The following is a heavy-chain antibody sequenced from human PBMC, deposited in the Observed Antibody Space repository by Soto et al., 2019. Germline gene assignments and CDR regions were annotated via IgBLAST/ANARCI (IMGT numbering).Heavy chain of an antibody. CDR2: IYWDDDK. CDR1: GFSLSTSGVG. V-gene: IGHV2-5*02. CDR3: AHMRNYYGSGRHYFDI. D-gene: IGHD3-10*01. Sequence: SGPTLVNPTQTLTLTCTFSGFSLSTSGVGVGWIRQPPGKALEWLALIYWDDDKRYSPSLKSRLTITKDTSKNQVVVTMTNMDPVDTGTYYCAHMRNYYGSGRHYFDIWGQGTMVTVSS. J-gene: IGHJ3*02.